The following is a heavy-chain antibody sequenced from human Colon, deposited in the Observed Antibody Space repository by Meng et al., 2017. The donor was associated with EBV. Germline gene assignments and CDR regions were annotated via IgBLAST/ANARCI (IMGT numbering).Heavy chain of an antibody. J-gene: IGHJ5*02. D-gene: IGHD3-10*01. CDR2: ISHSGTT. V-gene: IGHV4-4*02. Sequence: QMQLQESGAVLVTSAGTVSLTRAVSGGSTDSDNWWNWVPQTPGKGLEWIAEISHSGTTNYNPSLKSRVTISIDKSKNHFSLKLTSVTAADTAVYYCARDYYASGFVFDLWGQGTLVTVSS. CDR1: GGSTDSDNW. CDR3: ARDYYASGFVFDL.